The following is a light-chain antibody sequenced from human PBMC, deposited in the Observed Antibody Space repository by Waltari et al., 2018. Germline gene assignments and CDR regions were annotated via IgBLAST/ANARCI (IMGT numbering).Light chain of an antibody. CDR2: DVF. CDR3: QSYDSSLSGWV. J-gene: IGLJ3*02. Sequence: QSALTQPRSVSGSPGQSVTFSCTGTSNDVGGYNHVSWYQQSPGKAPKLMIYDVFNRPSGVRDLCSGSKSGNTASLTLSGLQVEDEADYYCQSYDSSLSGWVFGGGTKLTVL. V-gene: IGLV2-11*01. CDR1: SNDVGGYNH.